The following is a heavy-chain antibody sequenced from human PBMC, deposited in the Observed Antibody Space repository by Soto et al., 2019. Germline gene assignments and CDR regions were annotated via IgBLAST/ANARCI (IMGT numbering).Heavy chain of an antibody. Sequence: GASVKVSGKSSGDTFIGYYFHWVRQAPGQGLEWMGWINVHRGTTNYAQRFQGRVTMTRDTSIDTAYLELRGLTSDDTAVYSCARASPDHYFDYWGHGTLVTVSS. V-gene: IGHV1-2*02. CDR2: INVHRGTT. J-gene: IGHJ4*01. CDR1: GDTFIGYY. CDR3: ARASPDHYFDY.